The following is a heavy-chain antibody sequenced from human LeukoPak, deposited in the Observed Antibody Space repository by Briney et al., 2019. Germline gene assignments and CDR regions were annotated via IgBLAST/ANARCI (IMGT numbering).Heavy chain of an antibody. CDR3: ARDLIGFLEWLLGYMDV. Sequence: SETLSLTCTVSGGSISSGGYYWSWIRQHPGKGLEWIGYIYYSGSTYYNPSLKSRVTISVDTSKNQFSLKLSSVTAADTAVYYCARDLIGFLEWLLGYMDVWGKGTTVTVSS. CDR1: GGSISSGGYY. J-gene: IGHJ6*03. V-gene: IGHV4-31*03. D-gene: IGHD3-3*01. CDR2: IYYSGST.